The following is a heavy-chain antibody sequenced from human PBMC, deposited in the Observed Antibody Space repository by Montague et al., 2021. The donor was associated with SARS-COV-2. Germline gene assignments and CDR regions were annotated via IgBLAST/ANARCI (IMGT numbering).Heavy chain of an antibody. CDR2: IYSSGSI. CDR3: ARNPGEYYGMDL. Sequence: SETLSLTCNVSGGSISNYYWCWIRLPDRQGKERIGRIYSSGSINNNPNLKSRITLSVDMSKNQLSLRLNSVTVTDTAVYYCARNPGEYYGMDLWGQGTTVTVSS. V-gene: IGHV4-4*07. CDR1: GGSISNYY. J-gene: IGHJ6*02. D-gene: IGHD3-16*01.